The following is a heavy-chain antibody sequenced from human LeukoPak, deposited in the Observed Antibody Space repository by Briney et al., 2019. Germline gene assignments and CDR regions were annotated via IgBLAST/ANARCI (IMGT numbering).Heavy chain of an antibody. J-gene: IGHJ4*02. Sequence: SETLSLTCTVSGGSISSYYWSWLRQPPGKGLEWIGFIYYSGSTHYKSSLKSRVTISVDTSKDQFSLRLSSVTAADTAVYYCARHSGSSPHYFDYWGQGTLVTVSS. CDR2: IYYSGST. D-gene: IGHD1-26*01. V-gene: IGHV4-59*08. CDR1: GGSISSYY. CDR3: ARHSGSSPHYFDY.